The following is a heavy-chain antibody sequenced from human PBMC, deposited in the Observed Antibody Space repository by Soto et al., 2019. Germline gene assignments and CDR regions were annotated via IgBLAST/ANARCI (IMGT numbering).Heavy chain of an antibody. CDR2: IYRGGTI. CDR1: GFSVSAYY. J-gene: IGHJ6*02. V-gene: IGHV3-66*04. Sequence: GGSLRLSCAASGFSVSAYYMTWVRQAPGKGLEWLSNIYRGGTIYYSDSVKGRFTISRDDSRNTLYLHMTNLRAADTAVYYCARQPDYTGPSAYYYYGMDVWGQGTTVTVSS. D-gene: IGHD4-4*01. CDR3: ARQPDYTGPSAYYYYGMDV.